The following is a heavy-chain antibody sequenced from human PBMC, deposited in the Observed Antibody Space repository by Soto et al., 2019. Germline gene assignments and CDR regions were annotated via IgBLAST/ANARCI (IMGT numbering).Heavy chain of an antibody. CDR2: IWYDGSNK. J-gene: IGHJ5*02. D-gene: IGHD1-7*01. Sequence: AGRPLRLSCAASGCTFSDYGMHGVRQAPGKGLEWVAVIWYDGSNKYYADSVKGRFTISRDNAKNTLFLQMNSLRAEDTAVYYCVRTKYVDLWGQGALVTVSS. V-gene: IGHV3-33*03. CDR1: GCTFSDYG. CDR3: VRTKYVDL.